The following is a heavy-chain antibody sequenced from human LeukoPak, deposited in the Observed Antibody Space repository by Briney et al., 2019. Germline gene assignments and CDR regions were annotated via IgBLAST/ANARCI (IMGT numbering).Heavy chain of an antibody. CDR1: GFTFSNSA. CDR2: LSSDGNQK. J-gene: IGHJ4*02. CDR3: ARQPSYEFWSGQFDN. D-gene: IGHD3-3*01. Sequence: GGSLRLSCSASGFTFSNSAMHWVRQAPGKGLEWVAALSSDGNQKYYADFVQGRFPIFRDNSNDTLYLEMKSLRPEDTAVFYCARQPSYEFWSGQFDNWGQGTLVTVSS. V-gene: IGHV3-30*04.